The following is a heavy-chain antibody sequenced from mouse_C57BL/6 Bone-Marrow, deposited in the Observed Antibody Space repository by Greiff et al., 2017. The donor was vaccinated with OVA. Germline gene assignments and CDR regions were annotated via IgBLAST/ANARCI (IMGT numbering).Heavy chain of an antibody. Sequence: VKLQQPGAELVKPGASVKLSCKASGYTFTSYWMHWVKQRPGQGLEWIGMIHPNSGSTNYNEKFKSKATLTVDKSSSTAYMQLSSLTSEDSAVYYCARTYYGNLYAMDYWGQGTSVTVSS. CDR3: ARTYYGNLYAMDY. CDR1: GYTFTSYW. D-gene: IGHD2-10*01. CDR2: IHPNSGST. V-gene: IGHV1-64*01. J-gene: IGHJ4*01.